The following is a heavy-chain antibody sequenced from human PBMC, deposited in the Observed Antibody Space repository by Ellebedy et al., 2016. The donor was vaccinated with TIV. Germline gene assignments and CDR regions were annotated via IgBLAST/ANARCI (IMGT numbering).Heavy chain of an antibody. D-gene: IGHD6-13*01. CDR1: GFTFSNYT. CDR3: ARLGVIAAAGAGDY. V-gene: IGHV3-23*01. CDR2: IRGSGDNT. J-gene: IGHJ4*02. Sequence: PGGSLRLSCAASGFTFSNYTMSWVRQAPGKGLEWVSDIRGSGDNTNHADSVKGRFTISRDNSKNTLYLQMNSLRAEDTAVYYCARLGVIAAAGAGDYWGQGTLVIVSS.